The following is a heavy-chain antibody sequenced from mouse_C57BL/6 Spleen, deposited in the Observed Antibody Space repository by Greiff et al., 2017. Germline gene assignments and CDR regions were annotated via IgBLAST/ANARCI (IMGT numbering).Heavy chain of an antibody. D-gene: IGHD2-5*01. CDR1: GFTFSSYA. CDR2: ISDGGSYT. Sequence: EVMLVESGGGLVKPGGSLKLSCAASGFTFSSYAMSWVRQTPEKRLEWVATISDGGSYTYYPDNVKGRFTISRDNAKNNLYLQMSHLKSEDTAMYYCARPAYYSNYFDYWGQGTTLTVSS. CDR3: ARPAYYSNYFDY. V-gene: IGHV5-4*03. J-gene: IGHJ2*01.